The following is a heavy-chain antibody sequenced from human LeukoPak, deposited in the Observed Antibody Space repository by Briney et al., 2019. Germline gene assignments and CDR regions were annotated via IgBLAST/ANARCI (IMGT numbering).Heavy chain of an antibody. Sequence: SETLSLTCTVSGGSISSYYWSWIRQPAGKGLEWIGRMYTSGSTNYNPSLKCRITMSADTSKNQFSLKLSSVTAADTAVYYCARGVAASWFDPWGQGTLVTVSS. CDR1: GGSISSYY. V-gene: IGHV4-4*07. CDR3: ARGVAASWFDP. D-gene: IGHD6-13*01. CDR2: MYTSGST. J-gene: IGHJ5*02.